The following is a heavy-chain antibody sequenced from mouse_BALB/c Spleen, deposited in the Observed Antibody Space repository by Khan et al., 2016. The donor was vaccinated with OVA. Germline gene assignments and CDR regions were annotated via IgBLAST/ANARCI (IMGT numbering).Heavy chain of an antibody. CDR3: ARDSNFDY. CDR1: GFTFSSFG. J-gene: IGHJ2*01. V-gene: IGHV5-17*02. CDR2: ISSGSSTI. Sequence: EVQLLETGGGLVQPGGSRKLSCAASGFTFSSFGMHWVRQAPEKGLEWVAYISSGSSTIYYADTVKGRFTISRDNPKNTLFLQMTSLRSEDTAMYYCARDSNFDYWGQGTTLTVSS.